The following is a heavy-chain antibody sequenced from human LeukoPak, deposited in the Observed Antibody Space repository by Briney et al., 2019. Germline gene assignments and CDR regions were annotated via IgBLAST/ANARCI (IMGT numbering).Heavy chain of an antibody. CDR1: GGSFSGYY. V-gene: IGHV4-34*01. CDR2: INHSGST. CDR3: ASAYYDFWSGPSTYYFDY. J-gene: IGHJ4*02. Sequence: PSETLSLTCAVYGGSFSGYYWSWIRQPPGKGLEWIGEINHSGSTNYNPSLKSRVTISVDTSKNQFSLRLSSVTAADTAVYYCASAYYDFWSGPSTYYFDYWGQGTLVTVSS. D-gene: IGHD3-3*01.